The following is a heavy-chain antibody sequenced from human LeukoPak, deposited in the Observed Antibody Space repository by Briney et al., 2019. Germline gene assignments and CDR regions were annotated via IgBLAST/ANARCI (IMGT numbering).Heavy chain of an antibody. CDR2: INPNSGGT. CDR3: ARDYLVDYYHTIDY. D-gene: IGHD3-22*01. J-gene: IGHJ4*02. CDR1: GYTFTGYY. V-gene: IGHV1-2*02. Sequence: ASVKVSCKASGYTFTGYYMHWVRQAPGQGLEWMGWINPNSGGTNYAQKFQGRVTMTRDTSISTAYMELSRLRSDDTAVYHCARDYLVDYYHTIDYWGQGTLVTVSS.